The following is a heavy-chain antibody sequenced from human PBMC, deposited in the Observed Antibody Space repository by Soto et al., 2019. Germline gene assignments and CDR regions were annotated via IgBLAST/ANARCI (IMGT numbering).Heavy chain of an antibody. V-gene: IGHV4-4*02. CDR1: GDSISSSRW. CDR3: DYCTCWYRLDL. CDR2: SFHTGNT. D-gene: IGHD2-8*01. Sequence: QVQLQESGPGLVKPSGTLSLTCDVSGDSISSSRWWTWVRQPPWKGLEWIGDSFHTGNTNYNPSLKSRVTISVDKSKNQFSLKLPSVNAADTAVYYFDYCTCWYRLDLWGQGTLVTVSS. J-gene: IGHJ3*01.